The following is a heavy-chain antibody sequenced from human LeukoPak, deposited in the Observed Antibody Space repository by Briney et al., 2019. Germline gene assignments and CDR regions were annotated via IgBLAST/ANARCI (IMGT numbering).Heavy chain of an antibody. CDR3: ARMSGNVVVPAGTLGYYYYGMDV. CDR1: LGTFSSYV. V-gene: IGHV1-69*06. CDR2: IIPIFGTA. J-gene: IGHJ6*04. Sequence: SVKVSCKPSLGTFSSYVISCVRQAPGQGLEWMGGIIPIFGTANYAQKFQGRVTITADKYTSTAYMGLSSLRSEDTAVYYCARMSGNVVVPAGTLGYYYYGMDVWGKGTTVTVSS. D-gene: IGHD2-2*01.